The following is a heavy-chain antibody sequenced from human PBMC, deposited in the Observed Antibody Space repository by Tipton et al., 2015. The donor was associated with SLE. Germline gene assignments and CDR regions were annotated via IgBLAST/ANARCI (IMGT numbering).Heavy chain of an antibody. V-gene: IGHV4-31*03. J-gene: IGHJ4*02. CDR2: ISKSGRT. CDR1: GFSVSNGDYY. CDR3: ARGRVFFDY. Sequence: TLSLTCTVSGFSVSNGDYYWTWIRQLPGKGLEWIGYISKSGRTHYNPSLQSRLTMSLDTSKNQFSLKMSSVTAADTAVYYCARGRVFFDYWGQGTLVTVSS.